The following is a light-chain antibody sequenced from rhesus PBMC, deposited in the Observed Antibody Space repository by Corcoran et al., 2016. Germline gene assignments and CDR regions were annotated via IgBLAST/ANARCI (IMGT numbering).Light chain of an antibody. CDR2: DGN. CDR3: QHGYGTP. V-gene: IGKV1-32*03. CDR1: QGISSY. Sequence: DIQMSQSPSSLSASVGDRVTITCRASQGISSYLNWYQQKPGKAPKLLIYDGNSLASGVPSRVSGSGSGTDYTFTISSLQPEDVATYYCQHGYGTPFGGGTKVELK. J-gene: IGKJ4*01.